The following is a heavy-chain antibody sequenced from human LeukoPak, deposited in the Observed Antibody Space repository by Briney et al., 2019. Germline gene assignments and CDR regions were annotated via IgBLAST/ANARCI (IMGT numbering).Heavy chain of an antibody. CDR3: ARVIAAAGYYFDF. CDR1: GFTVSSNY. J-gene: IGHJ4*02. Sequence: GGSLRPSCAASGFTVSSNYMSWVRQAPGKGLEWVSVIYSGGYTYYADSVKGRFTISRDNSKNTLFLQMNSLRGEDTAVYYCARVIAAAGYYFDFWGQGTLVTVSS. V-gene: IGHV3-53*01. D-gene: IGHD6-13*01. CDR2: IYSGGYT.